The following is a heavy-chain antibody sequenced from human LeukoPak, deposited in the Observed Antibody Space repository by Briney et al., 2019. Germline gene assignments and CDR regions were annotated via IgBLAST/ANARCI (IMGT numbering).Heavy chain of an antibody. D-gene: IGHD1-26*01. V-gene: IGHV3-23*01. CDR1: GFTFSSYA. J-gene: IGHJ4*02. CDR2: ISGSGGST. Sequence: LAGGSLRLSCAASGFTFSSYAMSWVRQAPGKGLEWVSAISGSGGSTYYADSVKGRFTISRDNSKNTLYLQMNSLRAEDTAVYYCAKGVSGSYYVNWGQGTLVTVSS. CDR3: AKGVSGSYYVN.